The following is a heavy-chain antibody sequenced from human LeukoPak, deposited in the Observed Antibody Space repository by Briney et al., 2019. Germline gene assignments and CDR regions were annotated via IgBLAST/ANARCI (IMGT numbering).Heavy chain of an antibody. D-gene: IGHD7-27*01. J-gene: IGHJ4*02. CDR1: GFTLSSYW. V-gene: IGHV3-74*01. Sequence: PGGSLRLSCAASGFTLSSYWMHWVRQAPGKGLVWVSRINSDGSSTSYADSVKGRFTISRDNAKNTLYLQMNSLRAEDAAVYYCATIGDRRTGELYRIDYWGQGTLVTVSS. CDR2: INSDGSST. CDR3: ATIGDRRTGELYRIDY.